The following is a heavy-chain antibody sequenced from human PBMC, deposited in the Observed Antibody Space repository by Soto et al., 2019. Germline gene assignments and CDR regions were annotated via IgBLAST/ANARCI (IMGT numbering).Heavy chain of an antibody. CDR3: AKWDDSGDRKEAFDI. CDR2: ISWNSGNI. J-gene: IGHJ3*02. V-gene: IGHV3-9*01. CDR1: GFTFDDYA. Sequence: EVQLVESGGGLVQPGRSLRLSCAASGFTFDDYAMHWVRQAPGKGLAWVSGISWNSGNIGYADSVKGRFTISRDNAKNSLYLQMNSLRAEDTDLYYCAKWDDSGDRKEAFDIWGQGTMVTVSA. D-gene: IGHD4-17*01.